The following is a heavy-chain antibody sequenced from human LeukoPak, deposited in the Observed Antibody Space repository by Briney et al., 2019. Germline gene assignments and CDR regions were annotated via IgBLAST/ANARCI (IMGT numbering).Heavy chain of an antibody. CDR2: ISGSGGST. V-gene: IGHV3-23*01. D-gene: IGHD6-13*01. Sequence: GGSLRLSCAGPGFTFSSSAMTSVRQPPGKGLEWVSSISGSGGSTFNADSVKGRFTISRDNSKNTLNLQMNSLRAEDTAVYYCARDWPSQWQQLPDYDAVDIWGQGTMVTVSS. CDR1: GFTFSSSA. CDR3: ARDWPSQWQQLPDYDAVDI. J-gene: IGHJ3*02.